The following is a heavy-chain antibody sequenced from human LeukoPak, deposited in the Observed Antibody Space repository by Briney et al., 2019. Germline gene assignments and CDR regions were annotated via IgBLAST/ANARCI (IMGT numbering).Heavy chain of an antibody. CDR3: ARRSIAAVGTN. CDR1: GYTFTRYD. V-gene: IGHV1-8*01. CDR2: KNPNSGNT. D-gene: IGHD6-13*01. Sequence: ASVNVSCKASGYTFTRYDINWVRQATGQGLEWMGWKNPNSGNTGYAQKFQGRVTMTRNTSISTAYMELSSLRSEDTAVYYCARRSIAAVGTNWGQGTLVTVSS. J-gene: IGHJ4*02.